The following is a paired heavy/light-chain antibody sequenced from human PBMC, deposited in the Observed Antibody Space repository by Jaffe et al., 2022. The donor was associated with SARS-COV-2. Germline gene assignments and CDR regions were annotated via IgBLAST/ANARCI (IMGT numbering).Light chain of an antibody. CDR2: DAS. CDR3: QQYDNLPL. J-gene: IGKJ3*01. CDR1: RDISNS. V-gene: IGKV1-33*01. Sequence: DIQMTQSPSSLSASVGHRITITCQASRDISNSLNWYQQKPGKAPKLLIYDASNLETGVPSRFSGSGSGRDFTFTITGLQPEDAATYYCQQYDNLPLFGPGTRVDI.
Heavy chain of an antibody. J-gene: IGHJ4*02. CDR3: VRDRSLYLYASGSYYDY. CDR1: GFTFSSYW. Sequence: EVRLVESGGGLVHPGGSPRLSCVASGFTFSSYWMHWVRQAPGKGLEWVSRINRDGNSVSVSYADSVKGRFTISRDNAKNTLYLQMDSLRDEDTGIYYCVRDRSLYLYASGSYYDYWGPGTLVTVSS. V-gene: IGHV3-74*01. CDR2: INRDGNSVSV. D-gene: IGHD3-10*01.